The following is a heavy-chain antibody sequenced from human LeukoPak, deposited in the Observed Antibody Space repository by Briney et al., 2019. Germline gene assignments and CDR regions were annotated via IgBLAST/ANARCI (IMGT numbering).Heavy chain of an antibody. CDR2: ISGSSSYI. D-gene: IGHD3-22*01. V-gene: IGHV3-21*01. Sequence: GGSLRLSCAASGFTFSSYSMNWVRQAPGKGLEWVPSISGSSSYIYYADSVKGRFTISRDNAKNSLYLQMNSLRAEDTAVYYCARDGDYDSSGYYYFDYWGQGTLVTVSS. J-gene: IGHJ4*02. CDR1: GFTFSSYS. CDR3: ARDGDYDSSGYYYFDY.